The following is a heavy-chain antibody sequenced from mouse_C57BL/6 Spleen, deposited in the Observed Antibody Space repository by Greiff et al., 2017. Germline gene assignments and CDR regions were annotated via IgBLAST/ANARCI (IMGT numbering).Heavy chain of an antibody. CDR3: ARGSVFDY. J-gene: IGHJ2*01. V-gene: IGHV2-2*01. CDR2: IWSGGST. Sequence: QVQLQQSGPGLVQPSQSLSITCTVSGFSLTSYGVHWVRQSPGKGLEWLGVIWSGGSTDYNAAFISRLSISKDNSKSQVFFKMNSLQADDTAIYYCARGSVFDYWGQGTTLTVSS. CDR1: GFSLTSYG.